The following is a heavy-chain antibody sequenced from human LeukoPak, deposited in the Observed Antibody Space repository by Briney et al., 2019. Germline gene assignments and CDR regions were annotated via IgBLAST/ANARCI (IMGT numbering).Heavy chain of an antibody. CDR3: VRASRWLAFDD. D-gene: IGHD6-19*01. V-gene: IGHV3-66*01. J-gene: IGHJ4*02. CDR1: GFTFSSNY. Sequence: PGGSLRLSCVVSGFTFSSNYMAWVRQAPGKGLEWVSVIYNGGSTKYGDSVKDRFTISRDNYKNTLHPQMNSLRAEDTALYYCVRASRWLAFDDWGQGALVTVSA. CDR2: IYNGGST.